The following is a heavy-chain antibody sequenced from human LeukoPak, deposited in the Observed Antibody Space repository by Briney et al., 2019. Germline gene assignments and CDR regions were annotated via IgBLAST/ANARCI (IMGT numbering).Heavy chain of an antibody. J-gene: IGHJ5*02. Sequence: GASVKVSCKASGYTFTGYYMHWVRQAPGQGLEWMGWINPNSGGTNYAQKFQGRVTMTRDTSISTAYMELSRLRSDDTAVYYCARASPGVTIFPWSGGFDPWGQGTLVTVSS. V-gene: IGHV1-2*02. CDR3: ARASPGVTIFPWSGGFDP. CDR2: INPNSGGT. CDR1: GYTFTGYY. D-gene: IGHD3-9*01.